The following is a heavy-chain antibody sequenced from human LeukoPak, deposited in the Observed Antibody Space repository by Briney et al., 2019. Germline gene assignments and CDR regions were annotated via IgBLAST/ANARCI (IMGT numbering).Heavy chain of an antibody. D-gene: IGHD3-22*01. CDR2: ISYSSSYI. CDR1: GFTFSSYT. J-gene: IGHJ4*02. V-gene: IGHV3-21*01. Sequence: PGGSLRLSCEASGFTFSSYTMNWVRQAPGKGLEWVSSISYSSSYIYYADSVKGRFTISRDNAKNSLYLQMNSLRAEDTAVYYCARDLHYYDSSAYHPVSYWGQGTLVTDSS. CDR3: ARDLHYYDSSAYHPVSY.